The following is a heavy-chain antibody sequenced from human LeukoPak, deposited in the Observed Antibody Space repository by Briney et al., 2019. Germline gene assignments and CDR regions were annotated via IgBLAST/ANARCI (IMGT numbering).Heavy chain of an antibody. CDR1: GYSFTSYW. V-gene: IGHV5-51*01. CDR2: IYPGDSDT. Sequence: LGESLKISCKGSGYSFTSYWIGWVRQMPGKGLEWMGIIYPGDSDTRYSPSFQGQVTISADKSISTAYLQWSSLKASDTAMYYCARQNDSSGYYYVHWGQGTLVTVSS. D-gene: IGHD3-22*01. J-gene: IGHJ4*02. CDR3: ARQNDSSGYYYVH.